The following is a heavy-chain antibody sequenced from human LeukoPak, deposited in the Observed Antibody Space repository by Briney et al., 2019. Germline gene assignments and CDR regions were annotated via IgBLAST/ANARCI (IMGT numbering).Heavy chain of an antibody. V-gene: IGHV1-2*06. D-gene: IGHD3-9*01. Sequence: ASVKVSCKASGYTFTGYYMHWVRQAPGQGLEWMGRINPNSGGTNYAQKFQGRVTMTRDTSISTAYIELSRLISDDTAVYYCARWYYDILTGYYHFDYWGQGTLVTVSS. CDR2: INPNSGGT. CDR3: ARWYYDILTGYYHFDY. CDR1: GYTFTGYY. J-gene: IGHJ4*02.